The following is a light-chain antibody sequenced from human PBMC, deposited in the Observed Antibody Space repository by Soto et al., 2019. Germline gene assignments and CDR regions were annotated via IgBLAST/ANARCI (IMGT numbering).Light chain of an antibody. CDR1: TSDLGGYNY. Sequence: QSALAQPASVSGSPGQSITISCTGTTSDLGGYNYVSWYQQHPGKVPKLMIYEVSNRPSGVSNRFSGSKSGNTASLTISGLQAEDEAAYYCFSYTTSSAPYVFGTGTKSPS. V-gene: IGLV2-14*01. CDR3: FSYTTSSAPYV. CDR2: EVS. J-gene: IGLJ1*01.